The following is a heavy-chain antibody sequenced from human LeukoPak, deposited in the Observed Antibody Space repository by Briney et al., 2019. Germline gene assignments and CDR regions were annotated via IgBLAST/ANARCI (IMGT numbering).Heavy chain of an antibody. J-gene: IGHJ6*02. Sequence: ASVTVSCKASGYTFTSYGISWVRQAPGQGLEWMGWISAYNGNTNYAQKLRGRVTMTTDTSTSTAYMELKSLRSDDTAVYYCARDVWGEGHDYGDHGYHYGMDVWGQGTTVTVSS. CDR1: GYTFTSYG. V-gene: IGHV1-18*01. CDR2: ISAYNGNT. CDR3: ARDVWGEGHDYGDHGYHYGMDV. D-gene: IGHD4-17*01.